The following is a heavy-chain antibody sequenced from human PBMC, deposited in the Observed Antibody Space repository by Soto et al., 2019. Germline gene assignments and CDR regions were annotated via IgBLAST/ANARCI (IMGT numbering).Heavy chain of an antibody. CDR2: ISYSRTTI. V-gene: IGHV3-48*02. CDR1: GFTFSSYG. Sequence: GGSLRLSCAASGFTFSSYGMNWVRQAPGQGLEWISYISYSRTTIYYGDSVKGRFTISRDNAKNSLFLQMHSLRDEDTAIYYCARRLDITWGDMDVWGQGTTVTVSS. J-gene: IGHJ6*02. D-gene: IGHD2-2*03. CDR3: ARRLDITWGDMDV.